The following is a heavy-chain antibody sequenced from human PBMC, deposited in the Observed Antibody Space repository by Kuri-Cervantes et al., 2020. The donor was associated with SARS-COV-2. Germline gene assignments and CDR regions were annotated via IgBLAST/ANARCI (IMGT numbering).Heavy chain of an antibody. D-gene: IGHD3-22*01. J-gene: IGHJ3*02. CDR2: IKQDGSEK. CDR1: GFTFSSYW. Sequence: GESLKISCAASGFTFSSYWMSWVRQAPGKGLEWVANIKQDGSEKYYVDSVKGRFTISRDNAKNSLYLQMNSLRAEDTAVYYCAKDGDSSGYYGGDAFDIWGQGTMVTVSS. CDR3: AKDGDSSGYYGGDAFDI. V-gene: IGHV3-7*01.